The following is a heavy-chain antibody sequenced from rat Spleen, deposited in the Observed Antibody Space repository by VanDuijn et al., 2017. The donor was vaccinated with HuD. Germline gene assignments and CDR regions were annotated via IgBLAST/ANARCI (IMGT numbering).Heavy chain of an antibody. CDR3: VLSGEGY. Sequence: QVQLKESGPGLVKPSETLSLTCTVSGFSLTSYHVSWVRQPPGKGLEWMGIMWGDGSTNYNPVLKSRLSISRDTSKSQVFLTMNSLQTDDTAVYYCVLSGEGYWGQGVMVTVSS. J-gene: IGHJ2*01. CDR1: GFSLTSYH. V-gene: IGHV2S1*01. D-gene: IGHD1-1*01. CDR2: MWGDGST.